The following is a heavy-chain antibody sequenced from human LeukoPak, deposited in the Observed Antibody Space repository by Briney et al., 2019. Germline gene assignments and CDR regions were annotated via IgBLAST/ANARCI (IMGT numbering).Heavy chain of an antibody. CDR2: IYSGGST. D-gene: IGHD2-15*01. CDR1: GFTVSSNY. CDR3: ARGGVVAALSFDY. Sequence: GGSLRLSCAASGFTVSSNYMSWVRQAPGKGLEWVSVIYSGGSTYYADSVKGSFTISRDNSKNTLYLQMNSLRAEDTAVYYCARGGVVAALSFDYWGQGTLVTVSS. V-gene: IGHV3-66*01. J-gene: IGHJ4*02.